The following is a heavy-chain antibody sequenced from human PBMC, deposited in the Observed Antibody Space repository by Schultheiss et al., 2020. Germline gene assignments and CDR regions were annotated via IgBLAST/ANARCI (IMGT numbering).Heavy chain of an antibody. CDR3: AAQKLFYDSSGYYLLPRFDY. Sequence: SGPTLVKPTQTLTLTCTFSGFSLSTSGVGVGWIRQPPGKALEWLALIYWDDNKHYSPSLKSRLTITKDTSKNQVVLTMTNMDPVDTATYYCAAQKLFYDSSGYYLLPRFDYWGQGTLVTVSS. CDR2: IYWDDNK. D-gene: IGHD3-22*01. V-gene: IGHV2-5*02. J-gene: IGHJ4*02. CDR1: GFSLSTSGVG.